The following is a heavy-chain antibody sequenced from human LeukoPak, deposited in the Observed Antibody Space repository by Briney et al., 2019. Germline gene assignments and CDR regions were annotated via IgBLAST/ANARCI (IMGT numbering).Heavy chain of an antibody. J-gene: IGHJ4*02. V-gene: IGHV1-24*01. CDR2: FDPEDGET. D-gene: IGHD6-19*01. CDR3: ATDLGIAVAGSFDY. CDR1: GYTLTGIS. Sequence: ASVKVSCKVSGYTLTGISMHWVRQAPGKGLEWMGGFDPEDGETIYAQKFQGRVTMTEDTSTDTAYMELSSLRSEDTAVYYCATDLGIAVAGSFDYWGQGTLVTVSS.